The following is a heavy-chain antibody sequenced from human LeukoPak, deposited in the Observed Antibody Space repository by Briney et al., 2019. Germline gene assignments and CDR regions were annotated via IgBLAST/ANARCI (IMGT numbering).Heavy chain of an antibody. Sequence: PSETLSLTCTVSGDSISGSSYYWCWIRQPPGKGLEWIGSIHYSGSTQYNPSLKSRVTISIDTSKNQLSLKLSSVTAADTAVYSCVRHVARAFDIWGQGTKVTVSS. CDR3: VRHVARAFDI. J-gene: IGHJ3*02. CDR1: GDSISGSSYY. CDR2: IHYSGST. V-gene: IGHV4-39*01.